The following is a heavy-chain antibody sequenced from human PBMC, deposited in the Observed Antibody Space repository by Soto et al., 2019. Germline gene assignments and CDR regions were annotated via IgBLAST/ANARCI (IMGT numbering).Heavy chain of an antibody. CDR2: IYPKNGVT. Sequence: QVQLVQSGAEVKEPGASVKVSCKTSGFSFNVYYINWVRQAPGQGLEWVGCIYPKNGVTDYTQKFQGRVTLTRDTSISTVFMELSSLRSDDTAVYCCVRENWHYDYWGRGTLVTVSS. CDR3: VRENWHYDY. CDR1: GFSFNVYY. J-gene: IGHJ4*02. V-gene: IGHV1-2*02.